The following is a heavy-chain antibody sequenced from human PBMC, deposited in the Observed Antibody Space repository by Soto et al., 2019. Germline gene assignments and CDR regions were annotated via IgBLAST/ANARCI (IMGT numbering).Heavy chain of an antibody. J-gene: IGHJ5*02. Sequence: QVQLQESGPGLVQPSGTLSLTSPVSGASINISHWWGGVPKTPGKGLEWIGETYHSGTTNYNPSLKTRVTISIDKSKNQFSLKMNSVTAADTAVYYCAREVNSSPARGPNWFDPWGQGTLVTVSS. CDR3: AREVNSSPARGPNWFDP. D-gene: IGHD6-13*01. CDR2: TYHSGTT. CDR1: GASINISHW. V-gene: IGHV4-4*02.